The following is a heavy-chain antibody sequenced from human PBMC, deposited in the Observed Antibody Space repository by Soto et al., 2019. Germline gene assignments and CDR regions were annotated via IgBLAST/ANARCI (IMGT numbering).Heavy chain of an antibody. CDR1: GGSISSSSYY. J-gene: IGHJ5*02. D-gene: IGHD2-21*01. CDR2: IYYSGNT. Sequence: ETLSLTCTVSGGSISSSSYYWGWIRQPPGKGLEWIGSIYYSGNTYYNPSLKSRVTISVDTAKNQFSLKVNSVTAADTAVYYCARRAVVAVTGSLDNWLDPWGQGILVTVSS. V-gene: IGHV4-39*07. CDR3: ARRAVVAVTGSLDNWLDP.